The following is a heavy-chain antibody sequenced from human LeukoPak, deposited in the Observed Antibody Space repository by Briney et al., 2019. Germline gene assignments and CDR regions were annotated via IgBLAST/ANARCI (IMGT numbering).Heavy chain of an antibody. CDR1: GFTFSSYW. J-gene: IGHJ4*02. D-gene: IGHD3-16*01. Sequence: QSGGSLRLSCAASGFTFSSYWMHWVRQAPGKGLVWVSRINSDGSSTSYADSVKGRFTISRDNAKNSLYLQMNSLRAEDTAVYYCARVPYDYVWGSYSWGQGTLVTVSS. V-gene: IGHV3-74*01. CDR3: ARVPYDYVWGSYS. CDR2: INSDGSST.